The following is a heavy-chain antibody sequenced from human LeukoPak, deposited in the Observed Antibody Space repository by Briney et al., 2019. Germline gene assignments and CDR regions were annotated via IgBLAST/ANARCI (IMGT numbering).Heavy chain of an antibody. J-gene: IGHJ4*02. CDR3: ARNIRIAAAGTRLDY. Sequence: GGSLRLSCAASGFTFSSYAMHWVRQAPGKGLEWVAVISYDGSNKYYADSVKGRFTISRDNSKNTLYLQMNSLRAEDTAVYYCARNIRIAAAGTRLDYWGQGTLVTVSS. V-gene: IGHV3-30-3*01. CDR1: GFTFSSYA. D-gene: IGHD6-13*01. CDR2: ISYDGSNK.